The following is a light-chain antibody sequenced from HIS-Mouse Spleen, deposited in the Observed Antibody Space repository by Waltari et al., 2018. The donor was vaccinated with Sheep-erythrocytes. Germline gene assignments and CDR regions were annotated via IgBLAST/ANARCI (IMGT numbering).Light chain of an antibody. V-gene: IGKV4-1*01. J-gene: IGKJ4*01. CDR3: QQYYSTLT. CDR1: QSVLYSSNNKNS. CDR2: WAS. Sequence: DIVMTQSPDSLAVSLGQRATINCKSSQSVLYSSNNKNSLAWYQQKPGQPPKLLIYWASTRESGVPDRFSGSGSGTDFTLTISSLQAEDVAVYYCQQYYSTLTFGGGTKVEIK.